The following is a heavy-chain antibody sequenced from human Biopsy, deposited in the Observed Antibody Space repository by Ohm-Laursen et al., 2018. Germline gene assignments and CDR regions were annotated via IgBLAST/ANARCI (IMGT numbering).Heavy chain of an antibody. V-gene: IGHV4-59*01. CDR3: ARDRGFYSDRTVPGYFDL. CDR1: GDSISSYY. J-gene: IGHJ2*01. D-gene: IGHD3-22*01. Sequence: GTLSLTWTVSGDSISSYYWSWIRQPPGQGLEWIGYVYYTGSTDYNPSLQSRVTISVATSKNHFSLRLRSVTPAVTARYYCARDRGFYSDRTVPGYFDLWGRGTLVTVSS. CDR2: VYYTGST.